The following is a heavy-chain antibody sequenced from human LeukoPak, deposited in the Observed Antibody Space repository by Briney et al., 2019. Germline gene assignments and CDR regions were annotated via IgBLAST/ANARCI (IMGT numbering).Heavy chain of an antibody. D-gene: IGHD5-18*01. CDR3: ARGPLRSEVQLWLKGPFDY. Sequence: SETLSLTCTVSGGSISSGGYCWSWIRQHAGKGLEWIGYIYNSGSTYHNPSLKSRVTISVDTSKNQFSLKLSSVTAADTAVYYCARGPLRSEVQLWLKGPFDYWGQGTLVTVSS. V-gene: IGHV4-31*03. J-gene: IGHJ4*02. CDR2: IYNSGST. CDR1: GGSISSGGYC.